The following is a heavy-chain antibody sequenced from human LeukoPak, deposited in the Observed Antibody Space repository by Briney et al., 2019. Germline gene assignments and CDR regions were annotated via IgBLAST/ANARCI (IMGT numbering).Heavy chain of an antibody. CDR2: ISSGSGTI. D-gene: IGHD5-18*01. CDR1: GFTFSTYS. J-gene: IGHJ6*02. V-gene: IGHV3-48*01. CDR3: AREVGDTALNYFGIDV. Sequence: GGSLRLSCAASGFTFSTYSMNWVRQAPGKGLEWFSYISSGSGTIYYADSVKGRFTISRENSKNTLYLQMTNLRVEDTAVYYCAREVGDTALNYFGIDVWGQGTTVIVS.